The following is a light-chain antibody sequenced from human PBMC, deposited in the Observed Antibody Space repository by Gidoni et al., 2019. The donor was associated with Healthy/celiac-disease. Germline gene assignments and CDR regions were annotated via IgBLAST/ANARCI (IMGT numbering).Light chain of an antibody. J-gene: IGKJ2*01. V-gene: IGKV1-5*03. CDR1: QSMSSW. CDR2: KAS. Sequence: DITMTQSPSTLSASVGDRVTITCRASQSMSSWLAWYQQKPGKAPKLLIYKASSLESGVPSMFSGSGSGTEFTLTISSLQPDDFATYYCQQYNRYSYTFGQGTKLEIK. CDR3: QQYNRYSYT.